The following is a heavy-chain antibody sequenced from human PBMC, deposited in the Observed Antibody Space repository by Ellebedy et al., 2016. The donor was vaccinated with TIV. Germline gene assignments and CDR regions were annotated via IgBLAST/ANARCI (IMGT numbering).Heavy chain of an antibody. CDR2: IYSGGST. J-gene: IGHJ6*02. CDR3: ARDYDYRDHNNYYGMDV. V-gene: IGHV4-4*07. Sequence: MPSETLSLTCTVSGGSIITYYWSWIRQPAGKGLEWIGRIYSGGSTTYNPSLKSRLTMSIDTSKNQFSLKLNSVTAADTAVYYCARDYDYRDHNNYYGMDVWGQGTTVTVSS. CDR1: GGSIITYY. D-gene: IGHD4-17*01.